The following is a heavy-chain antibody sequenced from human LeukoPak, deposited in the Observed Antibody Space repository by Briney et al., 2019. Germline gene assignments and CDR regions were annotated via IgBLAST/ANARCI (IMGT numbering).Heavy chain of an antibody. D-gene: IGHD1-20*01. J-gene: IGHJ4*02. CDR2: INPNSGGT. Sequence: ASVKVSCKASGYTFTGYYMHWVRQAPGQGLEWMGWINPNSGGTNYAQKFQGWVTMTRDTSISTAYMELSRLRSDDTAVYYCARARSFYYNWNEYDYWGQGTLATVSS. CDR3: ARARSFYYNWNEYDY. CDR1: GYTFTGYY. V-gene: IGHV1-2*04.